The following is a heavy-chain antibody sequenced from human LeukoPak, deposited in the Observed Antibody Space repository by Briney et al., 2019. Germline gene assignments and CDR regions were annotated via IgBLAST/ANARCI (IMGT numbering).Heavy chain of an antibody. CDR2: IYYSGST. D-gene: IGHD3-22*01. V-gene: IGHV4-59*01. J-gene: IGHJ3*02. CDR3: ARAPITMIVVGWAFDI. Sequence: GSLRLSCAASGFTFSSYAMSWIRQPPGKGLEWIGYIYYSGSTNYNPSLKSRVTISVDTSKNQFSLKLSSVTAADTAVYYCARAPITMIVVGWAFDIWGQGTMVTVSS. CDR1: GFTFSSYA.